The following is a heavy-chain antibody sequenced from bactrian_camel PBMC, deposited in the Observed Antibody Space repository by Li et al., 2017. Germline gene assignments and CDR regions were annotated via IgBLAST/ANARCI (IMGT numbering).Heavy chain of an antibody. CDR2: IYSDGSNT. J-gene: IGHJ4*01. V-gene: IGHV3S6*01. CDR1: GFTFSNNW. Sequence: VQLVESGGGSVQAGGSLRLSCAASGFTFSNNWMHWVRQAPGKGLEWVSSIYSDGSNTYYADSVKGRFTISRDNAKNIIYLQMYSLTPDDTAMYYCAAGTRIIVGDYCDGITNWGQGTQVTVS. CDR3: AAGTRIIVGDYCDGITN. D-gene: IGHD4*01.